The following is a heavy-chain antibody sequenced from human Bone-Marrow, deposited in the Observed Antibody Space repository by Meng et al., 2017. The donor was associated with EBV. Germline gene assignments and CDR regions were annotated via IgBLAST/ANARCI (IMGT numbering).Heavy chain of an antibody. Sequence: QVQLVQSGAEVEKPGSSVKVSGKTSGGSFRSDAISWVRQAPGQGLEWMGGLIPMSDAPHYAQKFQGRVTITADESTSTHYMDLSGLRSEDTAVYYCASESGRGFTPDYWGQGTLVTVSS. V-gene: IGHV1-69*01. J-gene: IGHJ4*02. CDR3: ASESGRGFTPDY. D-gene: IGHD3-10*01. CDR2: LIPMSDAP. CDR1: GGSFRSDA.